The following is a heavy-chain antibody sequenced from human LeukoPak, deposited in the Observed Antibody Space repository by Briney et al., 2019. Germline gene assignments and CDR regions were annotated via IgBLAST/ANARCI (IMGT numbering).Heavy chain of an antibody. J-gene: IGHJ4*02. V-gene: IGHV1-18*01. D-gene: IGHD5-12*01. CDR2: ISAYNGHT. CDR3: ARGHSGYDGYYFDY. CDR1: GYTFTSYG. Sequence: ASVKVSCKASGYTFTSYGISWVRQAPGQGLEWMGWISAYNGHTYYPQKLQGRFTMTTDTSTSTAYMELRSLRSDDTAVYYCARGHSGYDGYYFDYWGQGTLVTVSS.